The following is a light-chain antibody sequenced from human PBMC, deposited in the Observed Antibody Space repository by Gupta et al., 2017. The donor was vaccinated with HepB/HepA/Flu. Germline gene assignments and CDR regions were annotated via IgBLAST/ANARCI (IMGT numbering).Light chain of an antibody. V-gene: IGKV1-39*01. J-gene: IGKJ1*01. CDR1: QSISIY. CDR3: QQSFSTPRT. CDR2: AAS. Sequence: DIQMTQSPSSLSAPVGDRVTITCRASQSISIYLNWYQQRPGRAPKVLINAASSLQSGVPTRFNGSGSGTDFTLTISSLQPEDVATYYCQQSFSTPRTFGQGTRVEIE.